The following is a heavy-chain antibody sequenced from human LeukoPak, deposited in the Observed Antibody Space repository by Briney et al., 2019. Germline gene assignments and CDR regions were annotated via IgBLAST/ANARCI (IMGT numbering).Heavy chain of an antibody. CDR1: GGSISSGRFY. CDR3: SRGAENPLSWYFDL. D-gene: IGHD1-14*01. CDR2: VYSSGSA. Sequence: PSETLSLTCSVSGGSISSGRFYWNWIRQPAGTGLEWLGHVYSSGSAKYNPSLKIRVTISLDTSKNQFSLKLNSVTADDTAVYYCSRGAENPLSWYFDLWGRGTLVTVSS. V-gene: IGHV4-61*09. J-gene: IGHJ2*01.